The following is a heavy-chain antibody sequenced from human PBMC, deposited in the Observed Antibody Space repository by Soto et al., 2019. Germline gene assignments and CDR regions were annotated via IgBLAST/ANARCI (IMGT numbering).Heavy chain of an antibody. CDR3: TTGIYYDILTGYHNVAY. D-gene: IGHD3-9*01. J-gene: IGHJ4*02. Sequence: PVGALRLSCVASGFNLSHPRMTWGRPAAGEGVGWVGRIKSKTDGGTADYAAPVKGRATISRDDSKNTVYLQMNSLKTEDTAVYYCTTGIYYDILTGYHNVAYWGQGALVTVSS. CDR1: GFNLSHPR. CDR2: IKSKTDGGTA. V-gene: IGHV3-15*01.